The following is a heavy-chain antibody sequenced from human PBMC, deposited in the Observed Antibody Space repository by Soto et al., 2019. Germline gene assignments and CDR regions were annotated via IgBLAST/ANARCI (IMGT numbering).Heavy chain of an antibody. V-gene: IGHV4-59*01. CDR3: ARDRPGITGTTGPLDY. Sequence: SETLSLTCTVSGGSISSYYWSWIRQPPGKGLEWIGYIYYSGSTNYNPSLKSRVTISVDTSKNQFSLKLSSVTAADTAVYYCARDRPGITGTTGPLDYWGQGTLVTVPQ. J-gene: IGHJ4*02. CDR1: GGSISSYY. D-gene: IGHD1-7*01. CDR2: IYYSGST.